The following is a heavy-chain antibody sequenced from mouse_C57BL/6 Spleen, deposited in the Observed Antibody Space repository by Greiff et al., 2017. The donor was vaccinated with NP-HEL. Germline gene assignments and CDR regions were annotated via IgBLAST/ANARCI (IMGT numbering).Heavy chain of an antibody. D-gene: IGHD2-3*01. Sequence: EVQLQESGEGLVKPGGSLKLSCAASGFTFSSYAMSWVRQTPEKRLEWVAYISSGGDYIYYADTVKGRFTISRDNARNTLYLQMSSLKSEDTAMYYCTRGYDGLFAYWGQGTLVTVSA. V-gene: IGHV5-9-1*02. J-gene: IGHJ3*01. CDR3: TRGYDGLFAY. CDR1: GFTFSSYA. CDR2: ISSGGDYI.